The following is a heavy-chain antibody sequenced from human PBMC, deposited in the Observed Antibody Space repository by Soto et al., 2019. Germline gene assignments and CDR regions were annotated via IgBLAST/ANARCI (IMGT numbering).Heavy chain of an antibody. Sequence: SETLSLTCTVSGGSISIGGYYWSCIRQHPGKGLEWIGYIYYSGSTYYNPSLKSRVTISVDTSKNQFSLKLSSVTAADTAVYYCARDDDYYDSSGYYGYFQHWGQGTLVTVSS. D-gene: IGHD3-22*01. CDR3: ARDDDYYDSSGYYGYFQH. CDR2: IYYSGST. V-gene: IGHV4-31*03. J-gene: IGHJ1*01. CDR1: GGSISIGGYY.